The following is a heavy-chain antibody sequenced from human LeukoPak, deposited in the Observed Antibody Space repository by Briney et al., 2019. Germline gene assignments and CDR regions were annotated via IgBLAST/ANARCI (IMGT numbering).Heavy chain of an antibody. CDR2: ISYDGSNK. CDR3: ARSGYGSSWPRTPDAFDI. V-gene: IGHV3-30*04. CDR1: GFTFSSYA. Sequence: GGSLRLSCAASGFTFSSYAMHWVRQAPGKGLEWVAVISYDGSNKYYADSVKGRFTISRDNSKNTLYLQMNSLRAEDTAVYYCARSGYGSSWPRTPDAFDIWGQGTMVTVSS. J-gene: IGHJ3*02. D-gene: IGHD6-13*01.